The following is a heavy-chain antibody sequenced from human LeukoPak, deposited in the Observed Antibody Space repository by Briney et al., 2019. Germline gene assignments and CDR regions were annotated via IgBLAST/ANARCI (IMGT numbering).Heavy chain of an antibody. CDR1: GGSISSHY. CDR2: IYYSGST. J-gene: IGHJ4*02. CDR3: ARSGYSDNWYYFDY. Sequence: SETLSLTCTVSGGSISSHYWNWIRQPPGKGLEWIGYIYYSGSTNYNPSLKSRVTISVDTSKNQFSLKLSSVTAADTAVYYCARSGYSDNWYYFDYWGQGTLVTVSS. V-gene: IGHV4-59*11. D-gene: IGHD6-13*01.